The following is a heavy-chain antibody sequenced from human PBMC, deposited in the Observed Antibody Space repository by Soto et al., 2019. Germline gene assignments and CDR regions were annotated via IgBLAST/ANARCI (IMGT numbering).Heavy chain of an antibody. J-gene: IGHJ4*02. D-gene: IGHD3-9*01. CDR1: GFTFDDYG. CDR2: INWNGRTR. V-gene: IGHV3-20*04. CDR3: ARASPRGRYFDWLIFPLGH. Sequence: PGGSLRLSCAASGFTFDDYGMSWVRQVPGKGLEWVAGINWNGRTRNYADYVKGRFTISRDTAKNSLYLQMNSLRAEDTALYFCARASPRGRYFDWLIFPLGHWGQGTLVTVSS.